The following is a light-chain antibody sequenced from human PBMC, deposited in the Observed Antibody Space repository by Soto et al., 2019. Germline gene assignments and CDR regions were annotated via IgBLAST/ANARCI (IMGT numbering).Light chain of an antibody. Sequence: DIQMTQSPSTLSASVGDRATITCRASRSISSWLAWYQQKPGKAPKLLIYDASSLESGVPSRFSGSGSGTEFTLTISSLQPDDFATYYCQQYNSYLYTFGQGTKLEIK. V-gene: IGKV1-5*01. CDR1: RSISSW. J-gene: IGKJ2*01. CDR3: QQYNSYLYT. CDR2: DAS.